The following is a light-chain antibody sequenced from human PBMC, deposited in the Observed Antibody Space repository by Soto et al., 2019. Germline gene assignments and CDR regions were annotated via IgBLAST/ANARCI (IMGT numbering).Light chain of an antibody. Sequence: EIVMTQSPATLSVSPGERVTLSCRASQSVGSNLAWYQKKPGQAPRLLIYSAATRATGIPARFSGSGSGTEFTLIISSLQSEYFGVYYCQQYTKMWTFGQGTKVEIK. CDR3: QQYTKMWT. V-gene: IGKV3-15*01. CDR2: SAA. CDR1: QSVGSN. J-gene: IGKJ1*01.